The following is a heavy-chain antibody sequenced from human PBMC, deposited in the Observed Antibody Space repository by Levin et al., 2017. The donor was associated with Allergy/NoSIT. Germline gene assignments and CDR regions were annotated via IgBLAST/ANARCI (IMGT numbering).Heavy chain of an antibody. CDR3: ARSTVTTAPFDY. Sequence: GASVKFSCKASGYTFDGYSIHWVRQAPGQGLEWMGWINPNRGDAKYAQKFQGRVTMTSDTSISTAYMVLSSLRSNDTAVYFCARSTVTTAPFDYWGQGTLVTVSS. CDR1: GYTFDGYS. CDR2: INPNRGDA. V-gene: IGHV1-2*02. D-gene: IGHD4-17*01. J-gene: IGHJ4*02.